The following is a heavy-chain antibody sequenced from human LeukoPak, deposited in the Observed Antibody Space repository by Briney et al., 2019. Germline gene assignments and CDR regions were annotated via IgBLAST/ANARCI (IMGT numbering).Heavy chain of an antibody. V-gene: IGHV5-51*01. D-gene: IGHD6-19*01. J-gene: IGHJ5*01. Sequence: GESLKISCQGSGYSFTTSWIGWVRQMPGKGLEWMGIIYPGDSDTRYSPSFQGQVTISADKSISTAYLQWSSLKGSDTAMYYCARHQGSGWFDYWGQGTLVSVSS. CDR1: GYSFTTSW. CDR2: IYPGDSDT. CDR3: ARHQGSGWFDY.